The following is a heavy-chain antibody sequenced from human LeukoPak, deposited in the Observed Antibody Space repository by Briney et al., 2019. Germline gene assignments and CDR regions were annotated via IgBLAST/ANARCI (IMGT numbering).Heavy chain of an antibody. J-gene: IGHJ4*02. D-gene: IGHD5-18*01. CDR1: GFTFSSYW. CDR2: INSDGSST. V-gene: IGHV3-74*01. CDR3: TNSHGFSYYFDY. Sequence: PGGSLRLSCAASGFTFSSYWMHWVRQAPGKGLVWVSRINSDGSSTSYADSVKGRFTISRDNAKNTLYLQMNSLRAEDTAVYYCTNSHGFSYYFDYWGQGTLVTVSS.